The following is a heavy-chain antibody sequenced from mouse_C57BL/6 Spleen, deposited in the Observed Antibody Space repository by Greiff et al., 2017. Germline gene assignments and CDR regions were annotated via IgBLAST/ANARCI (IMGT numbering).Heavy chain of an antibody. CDR2: IYPRSGNT. J-gene: IGHJ3*01. Sequence: QVQLQQSGAELARPGASVKLSCKASGYTFTSYGISWVKQRTGQGLEWIGEIYPRSGNTYYNEKFKGKATLTADKSSSTAYMELRSLTSEDSAVYFCADYDEKFAYWGQGTLVTVSA. CDR3: ADYDEKFAY. D-gene: IGHD2-4*01. V-gene: IGHV1-81*01. CDR1: GYTFTSYG.